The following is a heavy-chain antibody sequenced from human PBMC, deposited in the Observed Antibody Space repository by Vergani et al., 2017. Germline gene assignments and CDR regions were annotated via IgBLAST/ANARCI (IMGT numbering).Heavy chain of an antibody. CDR1: GGSISSYY. V-gene: IGHV4-38-2*02. J-gene: IGHJ6*03. CDR2: IYHSGST. D-gene: IGHD3-10*01. Sequence: QVQLQESGPGLVKPSQTLSLTCTVSGGSISSYYWSWIRQPPGKGLEWIGSIYHSGSTYYNPSLKSRVTISVDTSKNQFSLKLSSVTAADTAVYYCAREYYGSGSYPSPLDVWGKGP. CDR3: AREYYGSGSYPSPLDV.